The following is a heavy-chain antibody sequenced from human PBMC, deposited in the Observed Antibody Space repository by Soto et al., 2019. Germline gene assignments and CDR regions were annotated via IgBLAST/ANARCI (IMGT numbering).Heavy chain of an antibody. J-gene: IGHJ4*02. D-gene: IGHD3-9*01. CDR1: GGSFSGYY. CDR3: ARGGELRYFDWFRIILDY. Sequence: SETLSLTCAVYGGSFSGYYWSWIRQPPGKGLEWIGEINHSGSTNYNPSLKSRVTISVDTSKNQFSLKLSSVTAADTAVYYCARGGELRYFDWFRIILDYWGQGTLVTVSS. V-gene: IGHV4-34*01. CDR2: INHSGST.